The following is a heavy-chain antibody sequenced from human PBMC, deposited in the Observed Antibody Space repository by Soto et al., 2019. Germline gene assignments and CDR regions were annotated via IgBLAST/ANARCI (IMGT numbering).Heavy chain of an antibody. J-gene: IGHJ4*02. CDR3: ARDRVVPAVTYYFDY. CDR1: GFTFSSYA. V-gene: IGHV3-30-3*01. D-gene: IGHD2-2*01. Sequence: GGSLRLSCAASGFTFSSYAMHWVRQAPGKGLEWVAVISYDGSNKYYADSVKGRFTISRDNSKNTLYLQMNSLRAEDTAVYYCARDRVVPAVTYYFDYWGQGTRVTVSS. CDR2: ISYDGSNK.